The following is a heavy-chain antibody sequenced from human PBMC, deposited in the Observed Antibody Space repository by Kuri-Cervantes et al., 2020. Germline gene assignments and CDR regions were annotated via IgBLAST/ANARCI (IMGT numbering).Heavy chain of an antibody. CDR3: ARLSYYGSGSYWGSLDV. Sequence: ASVKVSCKASGYTFTGYYMHWVRQAPGQGLEWMGWINPNSGGTNYAQKFQGRVTMTRNTSISTAYMELSSLRSEDTAVYYCARLSYYGSGSYWGSLDVWGQGTTVTVSS. V-gene: IGHV1-2*02. CDR1: GYTFTGYY. D-gene: IGHD3-10*01. J-gene: IGHJ6*02. CDR2: INPNSGGT.